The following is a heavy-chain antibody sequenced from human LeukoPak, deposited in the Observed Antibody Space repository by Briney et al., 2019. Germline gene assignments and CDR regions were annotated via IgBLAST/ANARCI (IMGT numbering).Heavy chain of an antibody. CDR1: GGSFSDYY. D-gene: IGHD3-10*01. CDR3: ARGHVSGAYYNRYYNYYMDV. V-gene: IGHV4-34*01. J-gene: IGHJ6*03. Sequence: SESLSLTCAVYGGSFSDYYWNWIRQPPGKGLEWIGEINHSGSTNSNPSLKSRVTISVDTSKSQFSLKLSSVTAADTAVYYCARGHVSGAYYNRYYNYYMDVWGKGTTVTVSS. CDR2: INHSGST.